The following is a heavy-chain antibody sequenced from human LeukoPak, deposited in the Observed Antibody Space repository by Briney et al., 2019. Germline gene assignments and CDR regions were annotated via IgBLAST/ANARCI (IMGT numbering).Heavy chain of an antibody. J-gene: IGHJ6*02. CDR1: GYTFTTYA. CDR3: ARDLKGAITWTGLSAGMDV. CDR2: ISVYNGNT. D-gene: IGHD1-1*01. Sequence: ASVNVSCKASGYTFTTYAIGWVRQAPGQGLEWMGWISVYNGNTNYAQKLQGRVSMTTDTSTSTAYMELRSLSSDDTAVYYCARDLKGAITWTGLSAGMDVWGQGTTVTVSS. V-gene: IGHV1-18*01.